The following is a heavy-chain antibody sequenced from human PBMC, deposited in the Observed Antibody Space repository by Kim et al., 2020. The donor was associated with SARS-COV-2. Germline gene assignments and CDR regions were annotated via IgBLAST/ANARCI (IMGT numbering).Heavy chain of an antibody. CDR3: ARLYPRYYGLDV. CDR1: GFTFSSYS. CDR2: ISSSSSFI. J-gene: IGHJ6*02. Sequence: GGSLRLSCAASGFTFSSYSMNWVRQAPGKGLEWVSSISSSSSFIYYADSVKGRFTISRDNAKNSLYLQMNSLRAEDTAVYYCARLYPRYYGLDVWCQGPTVTVSS. D-gene: IGHD3-16*02. V-gene: IGHV3-21*01.